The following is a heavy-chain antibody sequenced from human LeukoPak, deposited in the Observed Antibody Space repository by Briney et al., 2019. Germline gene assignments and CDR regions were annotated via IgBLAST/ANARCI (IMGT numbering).Heavy chain of an antibody. D-gene: IGHD3-16*02. Sequence: PGGAPRIPRATPWFTLCSPRMNWGRQAPGKGPEWVVKIKQDGSEKYYVDYVKGRFTISRDNAKNSLYLQMNSLRAEDTAVYYCARLAFGGIIVMWGQGTLVTVSS. CDR1: WFTLCSPR. J-gene: IGHJ4*02. CDR3: ARLAFGGIIVM. V-gene: IGHV3-7*02. CDR2: IKQDGSEK.